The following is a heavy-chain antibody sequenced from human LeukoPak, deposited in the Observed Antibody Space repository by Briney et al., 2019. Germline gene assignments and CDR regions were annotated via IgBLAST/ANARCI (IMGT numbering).Heavy chain of an antibody. D-gene: IGHD5-18*01. CDR1: GYTFTGYY. J-gene: IGHJ4*02. CDR3: ARARSYGPTDFDY. Sequence: GASVKVSCKASGYTFTGYYMHWVRQAPGQGLEWMGWINPNSGGTNYAQKFQGRVTMTRDTSISTAYMELSRLRSDDTAVYYCARARSYGPTDFDYWGQGTLVTVSS. V-gene: IGHV1-2*02. CDR2: INPNSGGT.